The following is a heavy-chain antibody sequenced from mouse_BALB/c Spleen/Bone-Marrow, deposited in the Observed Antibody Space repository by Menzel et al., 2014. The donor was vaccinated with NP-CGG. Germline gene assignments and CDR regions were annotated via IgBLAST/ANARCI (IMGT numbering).Heavy chain of an antibody. CDR1: GFDFSRYW. D-gene: IGHD1-2*01. Sequence: EVMLVESGGGLVQPGGSLKLSCAASGFDFSRYWMSWVRQAPEKGLEWIGEINPDSSTINYTPSLKDKFIISRDNAKNTLYLQMSKVRSEDTALYYCASLHYYGFFAYWGQGTLVTVSA. J-gene: IGHJ3*01. V-gene: IGHV4-1*02. CDR3: ASLHYYGFFAY. CDR2: INPDSSTI.